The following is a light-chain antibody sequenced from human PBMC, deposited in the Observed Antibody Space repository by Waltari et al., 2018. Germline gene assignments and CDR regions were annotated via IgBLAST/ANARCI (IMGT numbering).Light chain of an antibody. CDR3: QQYYSTPYT. V-gene: IGKV4-1*01. J-gene: IGKJ2*01. CDR1: QSVLYSSNNKNY. Sequence: DIVMTQSPDSLAVSLGERATIICKSRQSVLYSSNNKNYLAWYQQKPGQPPKLLIYWASTRESGVPDRFSGSGSGTDFTLTISSLQAEDVAVYYCQQYYSTPYTFGQGTKLEIK. CDR2: WAS.